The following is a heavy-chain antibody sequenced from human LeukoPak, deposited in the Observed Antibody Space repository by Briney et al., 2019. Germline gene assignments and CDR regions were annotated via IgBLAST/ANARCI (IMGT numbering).Heavy chain of an antibody. Sequence: GGSLRLSCAASGFTFSSYCMHWVRQAPGKGLVWVSRINSDGSSTSYADSVKGRFTISRDNAKNTLYLQMNSLRAEDTAVYYCAREYSSSWVFDYWGQGTLVTVSS. J-gene: IGHJ4*02. CDR3: AREYSSSWVFDY. CDR1: GFTFSSYC. D-gene: IGHD6-6*01. CDR2: INSDGSST. V-gene: IGHV3-74*01.